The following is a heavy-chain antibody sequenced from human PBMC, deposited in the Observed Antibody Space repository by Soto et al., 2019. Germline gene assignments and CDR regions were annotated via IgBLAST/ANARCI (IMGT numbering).Heavy chain of an antibody. CDR1: GFTFSSYS. CDR3: ARDPDPIVATGGGDFDY. D-gene: IGHD5-12*01. CDR2: ISSTSSYI. Sequence: EVHLVESGGGLVKPGGSLRLSCAASGFTFSSYSMNWVRQAPGKGLEWVSSISSTSSYIYYADSVKGRFTISRDNAKNSLYLQMNSLRAEDTAVYYCARDPDPIVATGGGDFDYWGQGTLVTVSS. J-gene: IGHJ4*02. V-gene: IGHV3-21*01.